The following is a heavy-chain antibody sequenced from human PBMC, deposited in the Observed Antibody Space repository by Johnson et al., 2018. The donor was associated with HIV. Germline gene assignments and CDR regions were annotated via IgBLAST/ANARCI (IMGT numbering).Heavy chain of an antibody. CDR2: ISHDGSDK. CDR3: VRDGNYYDRSGYRVDAFDV. CDR1: GFTFSNYA. D-gene: IGHD3-22*01. J-gene: IGHJ3*01. Sequence: QLVESGGGVVPPGRSLRLSCAASGFTFSNYAIHWVRQAPGKGLEWVALISHDGSDKYYAGSVKGRFTISRDNSKNTLYLQMNSLRADDTAVYYCVRDGNYYDRSGYRVDAFDVWGQGTMVTVSS. V-gene: IGHV3-30-3*01.